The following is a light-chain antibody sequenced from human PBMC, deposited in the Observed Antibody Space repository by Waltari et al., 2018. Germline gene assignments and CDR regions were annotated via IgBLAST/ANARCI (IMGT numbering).Light chain of an antibody. CDR1: QNVDNY. V-gene: IGKV3-11*01. CDR3: QQRSSLLPVT. CDR2: DAS. Sequence: EIVLTQSPGTVSLSPGERATLSCRASQNVDNYVAWYQQRPGQTPKLLIYDASNRATGVPARFRGSGAGTDFTLTISGLEPEDFAVYYCQQRSSLLPVTFGGGTKVEIK. J-gene: IGKJ4*01.